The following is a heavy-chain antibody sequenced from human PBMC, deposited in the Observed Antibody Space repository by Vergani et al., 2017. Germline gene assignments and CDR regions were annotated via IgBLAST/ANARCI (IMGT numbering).Heavy chain of an antibody. V-gene: IGHV3-30*03. CDR2: ISYVGTQK. CDR3: ATKSWRTPGCQIGYFRE. D-gene: IGHD2-15*01. J-gene: IGHJ1*01. CDR1: GFTSSYYS. Sequence: QVHLVESGGGVVQPGRSLRLSCVVSGFTSSYYSMHWVRQAAGKGLEWVAVISYVGTQKYYADSVKGRFTISSDNSKSTLYLQMNSLRTEDTAVYYFATKSWRTPGCQIGYFREWGQGTLVTVSS.